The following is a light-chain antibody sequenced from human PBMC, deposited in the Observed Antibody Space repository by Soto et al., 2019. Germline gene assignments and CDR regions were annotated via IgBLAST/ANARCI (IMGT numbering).Light chain of an antibody. CDR2: GTS. V-gene: IGKV3-20*01. CDR3: QQYASSPRLT. J-gene: IGKJ4*01. CDR1: QTIGSTY. Sequence: IVLTQSPGTLSLSPGETATLSCRASQTIGSTYVAWYKHKPGQAPRLVTFGTSSRATGIPDRFSGSGSGTDFTLTISRLESEDFAVYHCQQYASSPRLTFGGGTRVEIK.